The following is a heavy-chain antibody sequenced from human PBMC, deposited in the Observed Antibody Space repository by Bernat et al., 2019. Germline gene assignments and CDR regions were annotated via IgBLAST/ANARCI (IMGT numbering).Heavy chain of an antibody. D-gene: IGHD3-16*02. V-gene: IGHV4-38-2*02. Sequence: QVQLQESGPGLVKPSETLSLTCDVSDYSISSGHYWGWVRQPPGKGLEWIGSIYHSGNTYYNPSLKSRVTISIDTSKNRFSLKLTSVTAADTAVYYCARDLRGSYRSEFDYWGQGTLVTVFS. J-gene: IGHJ4*02. CDR3: ARDLRGSYRSEFDY. CDR2: IYHSGNT. CDR1: DYSISSGHY.